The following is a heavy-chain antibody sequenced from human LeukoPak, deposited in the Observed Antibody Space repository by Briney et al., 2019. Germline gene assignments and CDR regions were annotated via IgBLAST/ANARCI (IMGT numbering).Heavy chain of an antibody. CDR1: GFTFSSYS. CDR2: ISSSSSYI. CDR3: AKNVVPAATPHYYYYYYMDV. Sequence: SGGSLRLSCAASGFTFSSYSMNWVRQAPGKGLEWVSSISSSSSYIYYADSVKGRFTISRDNSKNTLYLQMNSLRAEDTAVYYCAKNVVPAATPHYYYYYYMDVWGKGTTVTVSS. J-gene: IGHJ6*03. D-gene: IGHD2-2*02. V-gene: IGHV3-21*01.